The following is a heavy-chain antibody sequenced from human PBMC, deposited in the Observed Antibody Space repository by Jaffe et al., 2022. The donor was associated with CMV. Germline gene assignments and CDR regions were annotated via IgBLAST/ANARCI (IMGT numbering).Heavy chain of an antibody. D-gene: IGHD2-21*02. J-gene: IGHJ3*02. CDR2: IDWTDKK. CDR3: ARMIALGGGDCLSRSGAFDI. CDR1: GFSLSTSGMC. V-gene: IGHV2-70*01. Sequence: QVTLRESSPALVRPTQTLTLICTVSGFSLSTSGMCVSWIRQSPGRALEWLALIDWTDKKFYSTSLKTRLTISQDTSKNQVVLTVASLDPVDTSTYYCARMIALGGGDCLSRSGAFDIWGQGTMVTVSS.